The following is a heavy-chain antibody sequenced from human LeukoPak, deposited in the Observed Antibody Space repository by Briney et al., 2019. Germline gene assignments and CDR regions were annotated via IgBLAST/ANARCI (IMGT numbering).Heavy chain of an antibody. J-gene: IGHJ5*02. Sequence: GSLRLSCAASGFTFYNYGMSWVRQAPGKGLEWISAISGSGNFPYYADSVKGRFTISRDNSDNTLYLQMNILRAEDTAIYYCAKHGGYCSGTKCYDPWFDPWGQRTLVTVSS. CDR3: AKHGGYCSGTKCYDPWFDP. V-gene: IGHV3-23*01. CDR2: ISGSGNFP. D-gene: IGHD2-2*01. CDR1: GFTFYNYG.